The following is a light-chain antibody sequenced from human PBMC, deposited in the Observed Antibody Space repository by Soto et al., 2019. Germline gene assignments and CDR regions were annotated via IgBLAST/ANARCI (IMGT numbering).Light chain of an antibody. CDR2: DAS. J-gene: IGKJ4*01. CDR1: QNVSRF. Sequence: EIVLTQSPATLSLSPGEXATLSCRASQNVSRFLAWYQRRPGQAPRLLIYDASNRASDIPARFSGSGSGTDFTLTISSLEPEDSAVYYCQQRSNWPPLTFGGGTKVDIK. V-gene: IGKV3-11*01. CDR3: QQRSNWPPLT.